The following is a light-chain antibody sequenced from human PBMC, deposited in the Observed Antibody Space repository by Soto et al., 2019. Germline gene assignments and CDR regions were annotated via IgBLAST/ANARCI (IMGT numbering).Light chain of an antibody. J-gene: IGKJ4*01. V-gene: IGKV3-20*01. CDR1: QSFHTNY. CDR2: GAS. CDR3: QQYGSSPGFT. Sequence: EIVLTQSPGTLSLSPGERATLSCRASQSFHTNYLAWYQQRPGQAPRLLIYGASNRASGIPERFSGSGSGKDFTLTINRLEPEDSAVYFCQQYGSSPGFTFGGGTKIEIK.